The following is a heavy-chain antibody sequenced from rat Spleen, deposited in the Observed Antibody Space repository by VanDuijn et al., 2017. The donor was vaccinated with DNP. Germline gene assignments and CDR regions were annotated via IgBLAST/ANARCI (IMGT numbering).Heavy chain of an antibody. D-gene: IGHD1-4*01. V-gene: IGHV3-3*01. Sequence: EVQLQESGPGLVKPSQSLSLTCSVTGYSIISSYRWNWIRKFPGNKLEWMGFISSAGSTNYNPSLKSRISITRDTSKKQFFLQVNSVTTEDTATYYCARWPGYNPPYAMDAWGQGTSVTVSS. J-gene: IGHJ4*01. CDR1: GYSIISSYR. CDR2: ISSAGST. CDR3: ARWPGYNPPYAMDA.